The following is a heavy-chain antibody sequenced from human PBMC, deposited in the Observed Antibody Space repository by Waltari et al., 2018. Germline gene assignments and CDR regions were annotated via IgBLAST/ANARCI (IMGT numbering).Heavy chain of an antibody. Sequence: QVQLQQWGAGLLKPSETLSLTCAVYGGSFSGYYWSWIRQPPGKGLEWIGEINHSGSTNYNPSLKSRVTISVDTSKNQFSLKLSSVTAADTAVYYCARKRPYNWNTPGNFDYWGQGTLVTVSS. CDR3: ARKRPYNWNTPGNFDY. CDR2: INHSGST. CDR1: GGSFSGYY. V-gene: IGHV4-34*01. D-gene: IGHD1-20*01. J-gene: IGHJ4*02.